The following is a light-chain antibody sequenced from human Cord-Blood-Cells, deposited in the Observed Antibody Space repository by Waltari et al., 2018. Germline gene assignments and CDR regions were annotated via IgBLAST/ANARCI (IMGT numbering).Light chain of an antibody. J-gene: IGLJ1*01. CDR1: SRDVGSYNL. V-gene: IGLV2-23*02. Sequence: QSALTQPASVSGSPGQSITISCTGTSRDVGSYNLVSWYQQHPGKAPKLMIYEVSKRPSGVYNRFSGSKSGNTASLTISGLHAEDEADYYCCSYAGSSTLVFGTGTKVTVL. CDR2: EVS. CDR3: CSYAGSSTLV.